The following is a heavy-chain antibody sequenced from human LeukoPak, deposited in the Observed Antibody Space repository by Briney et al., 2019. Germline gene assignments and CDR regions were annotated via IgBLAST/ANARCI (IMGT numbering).Heavy chain of an antibody. Sequence: ASVKVSCKASGYTFTSCGISWVRQAPGQGLEWMGWISAYNGNTNYAQKLQGRVTMTTDTSTSTAYMELRSLRSDDTAVYYCARDLATTHYYGMDVWGQGTTVTVSS. CDR1: GYTFTSCG. J-gene: IGHJ6*02. CDR2: ISAYNGNT. CDR3: ARDLATTHYYGMDV. D-gene: IGHD5-12*01. V-gene: IGHV1-18*01.